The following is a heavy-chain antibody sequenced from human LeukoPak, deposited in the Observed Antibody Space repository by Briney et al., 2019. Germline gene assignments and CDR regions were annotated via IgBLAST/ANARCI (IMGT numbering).Heavy chain of an antibody. CDR1: GYTFTGYY. V-gene: IGHV1-2*02. J-gene: IGHJ1*01. CDR2: INPNSGGT. Sequence: ASVRVSCKASGYTFTGYYMHWVRQAPGQGLEWMGWINPNSGGTNYAQKFQGRVTMTRDTSISTAYMELSRLRSDDTAVYYCARALRNAEYFQHWGQGTLVTVSS. CDR3: ARALRNAEYFQH.